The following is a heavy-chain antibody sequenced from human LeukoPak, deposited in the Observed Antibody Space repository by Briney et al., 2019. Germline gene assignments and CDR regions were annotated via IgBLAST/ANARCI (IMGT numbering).Heavy chain of an antibody. D-gene: IGHD2-8*01. Sequence: SETLSLTCGGSGGSITTTNWWSLVRQPPGQGLGWIGEISLTGLTNSNPSLNSRVTMALDTSKNRLSLNLPSVPAADTAVYYCSRENGAFSPFGYWGQGTLVTVPS. V-gene: IGHV4-4*02. CDR3: SRENGAFSPFGY. CDR2: ISLTGLT. CDR1: GGSITTTNW. J-gene: IGHJ4*02.